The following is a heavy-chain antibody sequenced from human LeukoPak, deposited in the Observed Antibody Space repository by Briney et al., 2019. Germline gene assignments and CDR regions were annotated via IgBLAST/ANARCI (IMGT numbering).Heavy chain of an antibody. CDR3: AGGRITMIVVQADAFDI. D-gene: IGHD3-22*01. V-gene: IGHV4-39*07. Sequence: SETLSLTCTVSGGSISSSSYYWGWIRQPPGKGLEWIGSIYYSGSTYYNPSLKSRVTISVDTSKNQFSLKLSSVTAADTAVYYCAGGRITMIVVQADAFDIWGQGTMVTVSS. J-gene: IGHJ3*02. CDR1: GGSISSSSYY. CDR2: IYYSGST.